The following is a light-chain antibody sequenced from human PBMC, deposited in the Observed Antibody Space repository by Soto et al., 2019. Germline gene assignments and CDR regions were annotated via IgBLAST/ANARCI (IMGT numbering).Light chain of an antibody. V-gene: IGKV3-20*01. J-gene: IGKJ2*01. CDR1: QSVLSNY. CDR2: GTS. Sequence: EIVLTQSPDTLSLSPGERATLSCRASQSVLSNYLAWYQQKPGQAPRLLIYGTSRRVTGIPDRFSGSGSGTEFTLPISNLEPENFAMYSCQHYGISPPGYTFAQGTKLKIK. CDR3: QHYGISPPGYT.